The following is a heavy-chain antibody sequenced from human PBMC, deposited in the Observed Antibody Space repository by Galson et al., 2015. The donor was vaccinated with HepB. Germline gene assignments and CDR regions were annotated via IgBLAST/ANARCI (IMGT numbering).Heavy chain of an antibody. CDR3: ARSPPYCSGGSCYVFDY. CDR2: INPSGGST. D-gene: IGHD2-15*01. J-gene: IGHJ4*02. V-gene: IGHV1-46*04. CDR1: RYTFTSND. Sequence: SVKVSCKASRYTFTSNDMHWVRQAPGQGLEWMGVINPSGGSTNYAQKLQGRVTMTADTSTSTVYMELSSLRSEDTAVYYCARSPPYCSGGSCYVFDYWGQGTLVTVSS.